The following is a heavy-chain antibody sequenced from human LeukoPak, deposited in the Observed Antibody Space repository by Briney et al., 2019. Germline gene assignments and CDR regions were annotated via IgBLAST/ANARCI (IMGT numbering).Heavy chain of an antibody. D-gene: IGHD4-17*01. CDR2: IYYSGST. CDR1: GGSVSSGSYY. J-gene: IGHJ2*01. CDR3: ARITVTTGRNWYFDL. V-gene: IGHV4-61*01. Sequence: SSETLSLTCTVSGGSVSSGSYYWSWIRQPPGKGLEWIGYIYYSGSTNYNPSLKSRVTISVDTSKNQFSLKLSSVTAADTAVYYCARITVTTGRNWYFDLWGRGTLVTVSS.